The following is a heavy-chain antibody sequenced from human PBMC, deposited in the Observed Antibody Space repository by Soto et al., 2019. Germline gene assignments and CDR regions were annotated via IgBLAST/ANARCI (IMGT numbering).Heavy chain of an antibody. CDR3: VRDLGGTDYYFDY. J-gene: IGHJ4*02. CDR2: ISFDGSNK. Sequence: PGGSLRLSCAASGFTFTSSAMHWVRQAPGKGLEWVAVISFDGSNKYHADLVKGRFTISRDNSKNTLYVQMNSLRPEDTAVYYCVRDLGGTDYYFDYWGQGTLVTVSS. D-gene: IGHD2-15*01. V-gene: IGHV3-30-3*01. CDR1: GFTFTSSA.